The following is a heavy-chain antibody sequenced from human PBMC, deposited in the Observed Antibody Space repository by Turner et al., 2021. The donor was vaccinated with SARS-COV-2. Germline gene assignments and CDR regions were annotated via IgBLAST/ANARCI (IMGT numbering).Heavy chain of an antibody. CDR3: ARAVGYTDMEY. CDR2: INPDNGGT. D-gene: IGHD5-18*01. Sequence: QVQLVQSGAEVKKPGASVKVSCKASGFTFTGYYMHWVRQAPGQGLEWMGWINPDNGGTNCAQKFQGRVTMTRDTSISTAYMELSRLRSDDTAVYYCARAVGYTDMEYWGQGTLVTVSS. CDR1: GFTFTGYY. J-gene: IGHJ4*02. V-gene: IGHV1-2*02.